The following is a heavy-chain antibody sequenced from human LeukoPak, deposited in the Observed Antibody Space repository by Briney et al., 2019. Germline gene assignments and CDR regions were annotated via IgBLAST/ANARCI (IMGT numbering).Heavy chain of an antibody. Sequence: PGGSLRLSCAASGFTFSSYAMSWVRRAPGKGLEWVSAISGSGGSTYYADSVKGRFTISRDNSKNTLYLQMNSLRAEDTAVYYCAKDEYSSTLLGYWGQGTMVTVSS. CDR1: GFTFSSYA. J-gene: IGHJ3*01. CDR3: AKDEYSSTLLGY. D-gene: IGHD6-6*01. CDR2: ISGSGGST. V-gene: IGHV3-23*01.